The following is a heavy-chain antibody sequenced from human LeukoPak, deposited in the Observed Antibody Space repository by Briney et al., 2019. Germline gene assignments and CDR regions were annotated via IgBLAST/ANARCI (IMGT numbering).Heavy chain of an antibody. J-gene: IGHJ6*03. Sequence: GGSLRLSCAASGFTCISSWMTWVRQAPGKGLEGVASINQDGGEIHYVDSVKGRFTISRDNAKNSLYLQMNSLRAEDTALYFCARDPYSGNYGNYYYYYMDVWGKGTTVTISS. D-gene: IGHD1-26*01. V-gene: IGHV3-7*01. CDR3: ARDPYSGNYGNYYYYYMDV. CDR1: GFTCISSW. CDR2: INQDGGEI.